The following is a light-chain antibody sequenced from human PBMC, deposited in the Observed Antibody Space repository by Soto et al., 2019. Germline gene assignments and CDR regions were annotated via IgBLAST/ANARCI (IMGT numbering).Light chain of an antibody. CDR2: RAS. V-gene: IGKV3-15*01. CDR3: HQYENWPQT. J-gene: IGKJ1*01. CDR1: QSISSN. Sequence: IVMTQSPATLSVSPGERATLSCRAGQSISSNLAWYQQKPGQAPRLLIYRASTRATGIPARFSGSGSGTEFTLTISSLQSEDFALYYCHQYENWPQTFGQGTKVDIK.